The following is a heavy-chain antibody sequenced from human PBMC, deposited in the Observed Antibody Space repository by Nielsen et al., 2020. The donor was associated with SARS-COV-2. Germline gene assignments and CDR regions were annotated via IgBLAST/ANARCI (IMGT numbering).Heavy chain of an antibody. J-gene: IGHJ4*02. CDR3: ARGGGEY. Sequence: GESLKISCAASGFTFSSYSMNWVRQAPGKGLEWVSSISSSSSYIYYADSVKGRFTISRDNAKNSLYLQMNSLRAEDTAVYYCARGGGEYWGQGTLVTVSS. CDR2: ISSSSSYI. V-gene: IGHV3-21*01. D-gene: IGHD3-10*01. CDR1: GFTFSSYS.